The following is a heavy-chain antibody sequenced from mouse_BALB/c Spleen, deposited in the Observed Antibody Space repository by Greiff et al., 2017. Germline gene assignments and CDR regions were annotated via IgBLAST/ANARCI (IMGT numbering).Heavy chain of an antibody. CDR3: ARAIYYDYDWFAY. J-gene: IGHJ3*01. CDR2: IWAGGST. Sequence: QVQLKESGPGLVAPSQSLSITCTVSGFSLTSYGVHWVRQPPGKGLEWLGVIWAGGSTNYNSALMSRLSISKDNSKSQVFLKMNSLQTDDTAMYYCARAIYYDYDWFAYWGQGTLVTVSA. V-gene: IGHV2-9*02. D-gene: IGHD2-4*01. CDR1: GFSLTSYG.